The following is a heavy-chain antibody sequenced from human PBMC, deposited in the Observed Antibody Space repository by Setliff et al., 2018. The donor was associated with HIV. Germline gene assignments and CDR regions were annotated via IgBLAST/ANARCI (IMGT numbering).Heavy chain of an antibody. CDR1: GGTFSTYR. D-gene: IGHD3-9*01. V-gene: IGHV1-69*06. CDR2: IIPIFGKT. J-gene: IGHJ3*02. Sequence: SVKVSCKGLGGTFSTYRLSWVRQAPGQGLEWMGGIIPIFGKTNYAQKFQGRVTITAHKSTTTAFVDLSGLRSEDTAVYYCAENRSPSIFSAPTNAFDIWGQGTMVTVSS. CDR3: AENRSPSIFSAPTNAFDI.